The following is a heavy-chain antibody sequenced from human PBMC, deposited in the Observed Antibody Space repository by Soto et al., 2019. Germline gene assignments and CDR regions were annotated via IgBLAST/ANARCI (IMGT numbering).Heavy chain of an antibody. CDR3: AREIAAAGKPYYYYYYMDV. J-gene: IGHJ6*03. Sequence: PSETLSLTSNVAGGSISSYYWSWIRLPPAKGLEWIGYIYYSGSTNYNPSLKSRVTISVDTSKNQFSLKLSSVTAADTAVYYCAREIAAAGKPYYYYYYMDVWGKGTTVTVSS. D-gene: IGHD6-13*01. CDR2: IYYSGST. CDR1: GGSISSYY. V-gene: IGHV4-59*01.